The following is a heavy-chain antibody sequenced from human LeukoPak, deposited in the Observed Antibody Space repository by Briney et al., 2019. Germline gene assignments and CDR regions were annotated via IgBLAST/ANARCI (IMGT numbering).Heavy chain of an antibody. D-gene: IGHD3-10*01. V-gene: IGHV4-39*01. J-gene: IGHJ5*02. CDR2: IYYSGNT. Sequence: SETLSLTCTVSADYISSSSYYWGWIRQPPGKGLEWIGSIYYSGNTYYNPSLKSRVTISVDTSKSQFSPKLTSVTATATAVYYCARSITLNWFDPWGQGTLVTVSS. CDR1: ADYISSSSYY. CDR3: ARSITLNWFDP.